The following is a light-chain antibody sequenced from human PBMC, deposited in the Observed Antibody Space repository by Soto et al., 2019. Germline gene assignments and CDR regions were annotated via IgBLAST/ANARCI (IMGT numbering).Light chain of an antibody. V-gene: IGKV3-20*01. CDR3: QQYGSSPWT. CDR1: QSVSRNY. CDR2: LAS. Sequence: EIVLTQSPGTLSLSPGEGATLSCRASQSVSRNYLAWYQQKTGQTPRLLIYLASSRAPGIPDRFSGSGSGTHFTLTISRVEPEDFAVYYCQQYGSSPWTFGQGTKVEIK. J-gene: IGKJ1*01.